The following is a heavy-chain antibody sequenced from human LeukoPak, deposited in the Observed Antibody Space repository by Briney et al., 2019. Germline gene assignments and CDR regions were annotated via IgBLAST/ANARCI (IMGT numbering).Heavy chain of an antibody. Sequence: GGSLRLSCAASGFTFSSYWMSWVRQAPGKGLEWVANIKQDGSEKYYVDSVKGRFTISRDNAKNSLYLQMHNLRAEDTAVYYCAREGIQQDFDYWGQGTLVTVSS. CDR3: AREGIQQDFDY. D-gene: IGHD2-2*01. CDR2: IKQDGSEK. J-gene: IGHJ4*02. V-gene: IGHV3-7*01. CDR1: GFTFSSYW.